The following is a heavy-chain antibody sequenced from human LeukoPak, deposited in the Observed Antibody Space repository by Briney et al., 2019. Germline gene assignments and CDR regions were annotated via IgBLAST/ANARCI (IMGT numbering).Heavy chain of an antibody. CDR2: INHSGST. J-gene: IGHJ4*02. CDR3: ATRLNYYVDY. V-gene: IGHV4-34*01. Sequence: PSETLSLTCAVYGGSFSGYYWSWIRQPPGKGLEWIGEINHSGSTNYNPSLKSRVTISVDTSKNQFSLKLSSMTAADTAVYYCATRLNYYVDYWGQGTLVTVSS. CDR1: GGSFSGYY.